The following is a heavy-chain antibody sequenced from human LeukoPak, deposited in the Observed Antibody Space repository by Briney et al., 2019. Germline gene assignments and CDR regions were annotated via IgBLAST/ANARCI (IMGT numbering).Heavy chain of an antibody. CDR1: GGSLTSYH. D-gene: IGHD2-15*01. Sequence: SETLFVTCTVSGGSLTSYHWCSIRHPPGKGLEWIWYIYNRGSTNYNPSLKNRVTISVDTSKNQFSLKLSSVTAADTAVYYCAAYCSGGSCYSRVRANWFDPWGQGTLVTVSS. CDR3: AAYCSGGSCYSRVRANWFDP. J-gene: IGHJ5*02. CDR2: IYNRGST. V-gene: IGHV4-59*01.